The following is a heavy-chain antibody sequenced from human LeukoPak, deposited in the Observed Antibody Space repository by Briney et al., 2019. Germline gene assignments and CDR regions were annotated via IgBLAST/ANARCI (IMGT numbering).Heavy chain of an antibody. J-gene: IGHJ6*02. CDR3: ARDSIAAAGTDPFYYHYYGMDV. CDR2: INPNSGGT. CDR1: GYTFTGYY. V-gene: IGHV1-2*02. D-gene: IGHD6-13*01. Sequence: GASVKVSCKASGYTFTGYYMHWVRQAPGQGLEWMGWINPNSGGTNYAQKFQGRVTMTRDTSISTAYMELSRLRSDDTAVYYCARDSIAAAGTDPFYYHYYGMDVWGQGTTVTVSS.